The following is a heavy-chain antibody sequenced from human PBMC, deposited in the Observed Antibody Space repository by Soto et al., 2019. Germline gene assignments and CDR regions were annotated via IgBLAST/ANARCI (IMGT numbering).Heavy chain of an antibody. CDR3: ARSGGGYIDGNALWL. CDR1: GFSFSDFW. Sequence: EVQLEQSGGGLVQPGGSLRLSCVASGFSFSDFWMSLVRQTPGRGLEGVANIKQDGSENKYVDTVRGRFTISRANAHRSLRLQRNSMRADDTAVYDCARSGGGYIDGNALWLWGQGAMVTVSS. V-gene: IGHV3-7*05. CDR2: IKQDGSEN. J-gene: IGHJ4*02. D-gene: IGHD5-18*01.